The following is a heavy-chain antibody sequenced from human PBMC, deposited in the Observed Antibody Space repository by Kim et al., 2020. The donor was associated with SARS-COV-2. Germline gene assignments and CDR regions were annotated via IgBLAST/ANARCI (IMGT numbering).Heavy chain of an antibody. CDR2: ITSTSNRI. J-gene: IGHJ4*02. V-gene: IGHV3-48*02. CDR1: GFGFSGYS. CDR3: ARDPNALDY. D-gene: IGHD7-27*01. Sequence: GGSLRLSCTASGFGFSGYSMNWVRQSPGKGLEWVSYITSTSNRIHYAGSVQGRFTISRDNAKSSLYLQMNSLRDEDTAVYYCARDPNALDYWGQGTLVT.